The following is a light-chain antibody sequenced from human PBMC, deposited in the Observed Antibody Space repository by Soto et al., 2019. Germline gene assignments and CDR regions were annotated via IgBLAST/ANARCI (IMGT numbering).Light chain of an antibody. J-gene: IGKJ1*01. CDR3: QQYGSSPRT. Sequence: ESVLTQSPGTLSLSPGERDTLSCRASQSVSSSYLAWYQQKPGQAPRLLIYGASSRATGIPDRFSGSGSGTDFTLTISRLEPEDFAVYYCQQYGSSPRTFGQWTKVDIK. V-gene: IGKV3-20*01. CDR2: GAS. CDR1: QSVSSSY.